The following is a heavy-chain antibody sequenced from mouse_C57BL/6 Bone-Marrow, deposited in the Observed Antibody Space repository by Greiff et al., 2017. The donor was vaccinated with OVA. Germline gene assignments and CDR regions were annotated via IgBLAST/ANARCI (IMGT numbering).Heavy chain of an antibody. CDR1: GYTFTSYW. J-gene: IGHJ3*01. CDR3: AIEGITTVVAEAY. D-gene: IGHD1-1*01. Sequence: QVQLQQSGAELVKPGASVKVSCKASGYTFTSYWMHWVKQRPGQGLEWIGRIHPSDSDTNYNQKFKGKATLTVDKSSSTAYMQLSSLTSEDSAVYYCAIEGITTVVAEAYWGQGTLVTVSA. CDR2: IHPSDSDT. V-gene: IGHV1-74*01.